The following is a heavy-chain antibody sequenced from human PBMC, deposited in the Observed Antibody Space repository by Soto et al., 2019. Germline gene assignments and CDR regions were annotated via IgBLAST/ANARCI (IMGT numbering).Heavy chain of an antibody. Sequence: ASVKVSCKASGYTFTSYGISWVRQAHEQGLEWMGWISAYNGNTSYAQKLQGRVTMTTDTSTSTAYMELRSLRSDDTAVYYCARVGTTGTTRGCLDIWGQGTMVTVSS. CDR2: ISAYNGNT. V-gene: IGHV1-18*01. D-gene: IGHD1-1*01. CDR3: ARVGTTGTTRGCLDI. CDR1: GYTFTSYG. J-gene: IGHJ3*02.